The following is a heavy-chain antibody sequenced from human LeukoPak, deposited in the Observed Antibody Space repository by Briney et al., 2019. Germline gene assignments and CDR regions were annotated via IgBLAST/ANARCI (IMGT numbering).Heavy chain of an antibody. V-gene: IGHV1-18*04. CDR3: ARVSSGLAAAGPYYYYYYMDV. CDR1: GYTFTGYC. D-gene: IGHD6-13*01. Sequence: VASVKVSCKASGYTFTGYCIHWVRQAPGQGLEWMGWMRFNSGGTNYAQKLQGRVTMTTDTSTSTAYMELRSLRSDDTAVYYCARVSSGLAAAGPYYYYYYMDVWGKGTTVTISS. CDR2: MRFNSGGT. J-gene: IGHJ6*03.